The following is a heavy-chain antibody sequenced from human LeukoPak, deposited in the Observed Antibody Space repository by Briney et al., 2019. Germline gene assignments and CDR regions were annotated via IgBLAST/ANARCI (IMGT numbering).Heavy chain of an antibody. CDR1: GFTFSSYG. J-gene: IGHJ4*02. CDR2: ISGSGGST. CDR3: AREKGNVIMLYAPTGPYDY. Sequence: PGGSLRLSCAASGFTFSSYGMSWVRQAPGKGLEWVSAISGSGGSTYYADSVKGRFTISRDNSKNTLYLQMNSLRAEDTAVYYCAREKGNVIMLYAPTGPYDYWGQGTLVTVSS. V-gene: IGHV3-23*01. D-gene: IGHD2-8*01.